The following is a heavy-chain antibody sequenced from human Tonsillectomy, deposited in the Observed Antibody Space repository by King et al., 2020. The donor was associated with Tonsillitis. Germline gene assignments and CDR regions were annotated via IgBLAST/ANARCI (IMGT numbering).Heavy chain of an antibody. Sequence: VQLVESGGGVVQPGRSLRLSCAASGFTFSSFAMHWVRQAPDKGLECVAVILYDGRKTYYADSVKGRFTISRDNSKNMSYLQMNSLRPEDTAVYYCARDGAYYGSGSPLKYWGQGTLVTVSS. J-gene: IGHJ4*02. CDR1: GFTFSSFA. D-gene: IGHD3-10*01. CDR3: ARDGAYYGSGSPLKY. V-gene: IGHV3-30*04. CDR2: ILYDGRKT.